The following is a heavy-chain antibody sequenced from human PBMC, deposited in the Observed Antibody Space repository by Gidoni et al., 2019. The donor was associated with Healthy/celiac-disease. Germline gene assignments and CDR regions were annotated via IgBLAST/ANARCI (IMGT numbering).Heavy chain of an antibody. J-gene: IGHJ4*02. CDR1: GGSISSSSYY. Sequence: QLQLQESGPGLVKPSATPSLTCTVSGGSISSSSYYWGWIRQPPGKGLEWIGSIYYSGSTYYNPSLKSRVTISVDTSKNQFSLKLSSVTAADTAVYYCAREPTTVTTYYFDYWGQGTLVTVSS. CDR2: IYYSGST. CDR3: AREPTTVTTYYFDY. D-gene: IGHD4-17*01. V-gene: IGHV4-39*01.